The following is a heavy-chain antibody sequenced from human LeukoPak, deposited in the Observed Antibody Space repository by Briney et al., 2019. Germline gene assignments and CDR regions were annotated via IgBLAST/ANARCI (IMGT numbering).Heavy chain of an antibody. CDR2: IYHSGST. D-gene: IGHD6-19*01. J-gene: IGHJ5*02. CDR3: ARQSIAVENWFDP. V-gene: IGHV4-59*08. Sequence: SETLSLTCTVSGGSISSHYWSWIRQPPGKGLEWIGYIYHSGSTYYNPSLKSRVTISVDRSKNQFSLKLSSVTAADTAVYYCARQSIAVENWFDPWGQGTLVTVSS. CDR1: GGSISSHY.